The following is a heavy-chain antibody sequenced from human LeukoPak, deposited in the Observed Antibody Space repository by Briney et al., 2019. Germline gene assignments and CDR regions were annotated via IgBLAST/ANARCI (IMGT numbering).Heavy chain of an antibody. CDR3: AKDPGIAVAGNGDY. V-gene: IGHV3-33*06. CDR1: GFTFSSYG. J-gene: IGHJ4*02. Sequence: PGRSLRLSCAASGFTFSSYGMHWVRQAPGKGLEWVAVIWYDGSNKYYADSVKGRFTISRDNSKNTLYLQMNSLRAEDTAVYYCAKDPGIAVAGNGDYWGQGTLVTVSS. CDR2: IWYDGSNK. D-gene: IGHD6-19*01.